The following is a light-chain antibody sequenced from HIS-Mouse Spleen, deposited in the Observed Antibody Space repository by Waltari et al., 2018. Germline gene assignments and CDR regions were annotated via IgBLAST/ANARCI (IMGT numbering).Light chain of an antibody. V-gene: IGLV6-57*04. Sequence: NFMLTQPHSVSESPGKTVTISCTRSSGSIASNYVQWYQQRPGSAPTTVIYEDNQRPSGVPARFSGSIDSSSNSASLTNSGLKTEDEADYYCQSYDSSNQVFGGGTKLTVL. CDR1: SGSIASNY. CDR3: QSYDSSNQV. J-gene: IGLJ3*02. CDR2: EDN.